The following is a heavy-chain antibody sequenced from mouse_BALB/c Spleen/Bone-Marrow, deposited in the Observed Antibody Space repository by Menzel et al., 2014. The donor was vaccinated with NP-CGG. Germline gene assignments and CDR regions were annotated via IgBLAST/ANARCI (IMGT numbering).Heavy chain of an antibody. CDR2: INTYSGNT. D-gene: IGHD1-1*01. J-gene: IGHJ3*01. CDR3: AREGYASSAWFAY. V-gene: IGHV1-67*01. CDR1: GYTFTDYA. Sequence: VKLMESGPELVRPGASVKISCKGSGYTFTDYAMHWVKQSHAKSLEWIGVINTYSGNTNYNQNFKGKATMTVDKSSSTAFMELARLTYEYSAIYYGAREGYASSAWFAYWGQGTLVTVSA.